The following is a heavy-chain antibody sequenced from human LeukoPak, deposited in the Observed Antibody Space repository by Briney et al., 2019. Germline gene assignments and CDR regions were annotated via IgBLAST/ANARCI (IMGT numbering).Heavy chain of an antibody. Sequence: SETLSLTCAVYGGSFSGYYWNWIRQPAGKGLEWIGRIYTSGNTNYNPSLKSRVTISVDTSKSQFSLKLSSVTAADTAVYYCARSGCSSTSCYQADYWGQGTLVTVSS. V-gene: IGHV4-59*10. D-gene: IGHD2-2*01. CDR1: GGSFSGYY. CDR2: IYTSGNT. CDR3: ARSGCSSTSCYQADY. J-gene: IGHJ4*02.